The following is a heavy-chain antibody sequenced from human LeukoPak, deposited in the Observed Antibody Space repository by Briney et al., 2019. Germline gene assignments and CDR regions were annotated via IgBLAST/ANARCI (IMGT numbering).Heavy chain of an antibody. V-gene: IGHV3-66*01. J-gene: IGHJ4*02. Sequence: TGGSLRLSCTASGFTVSSNYMSWVRQAPGKGLEWVSVIYSGGSTYYADSVKGRFTISRDNSKNTLYLQMNSLRAEDTAVYYCAYDSSGYDYYFDYWGQGTLVTVSS. CDR2: IYSGGST. CDR3: AYDSSGYDYYFDY. D-gene: IGHD3-22*01. CDR1: GFTVSSNY.